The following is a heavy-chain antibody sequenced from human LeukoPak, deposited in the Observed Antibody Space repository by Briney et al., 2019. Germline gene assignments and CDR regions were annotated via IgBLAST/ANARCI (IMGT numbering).Heavy chain of an antibody. CDR3: AKLYNNSWYEKPFDF. CDR2: TSGSGGST. Sequence: GGSLRLSCVPSGFTFNNYAMSWVRQAPGKGLEWVSATSGSGGSTYYARSVKGRFIISRDNSKNTLYFQMKSLRAEDTAVYYCAKLYNNSWYEKPFDFWGQGTLVIVSS. CDR1: GFTFNNYA. V-gene: IGHV3-23*01. J-gene: IGHJ4*02. D-gene: IGHD6-13*01.